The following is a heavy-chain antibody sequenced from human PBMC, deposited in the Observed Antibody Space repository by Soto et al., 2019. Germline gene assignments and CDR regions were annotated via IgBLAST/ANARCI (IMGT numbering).Heavy chain of an antibody. D-gene: IGHD3-3*01. CDR1: GYTFTSYG. J-gene: IGHJ5*02. CDR3: ARETSGRFLEWPQLDP. V-gene: IGHV1-18*01. Sequence: ASVKVSCKASGYTFTSYGISWVRQAPGQGLEWMGWISAYNGNTNYAQKLQGRVTMTTDTSTSTAYMELRSLRSDDTAVYYCARETSGRFLEWPQLDPWGQGTLVTVSS. CDR2: ISAYNGNT.